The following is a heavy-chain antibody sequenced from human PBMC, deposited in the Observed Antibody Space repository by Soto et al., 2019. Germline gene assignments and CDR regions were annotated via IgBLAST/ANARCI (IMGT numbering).Heavy chain of an antibody. CDR1: GDSISSYY. Sequence: SETLSLTCTVSGDSISSYYWSWIRQPPGKGLEWIGYMHYSGSTNYNPFLKSRVTISVDTSNNQFSLKLSSVTAADTAVYYCAREDYYYGMDVWGQGTTVTVSS. CDR2: MHYSGST. V-gene: IGHV4-59*12. CDR3: AREDYYYGMDV. J-gene: IGHJ6*02.